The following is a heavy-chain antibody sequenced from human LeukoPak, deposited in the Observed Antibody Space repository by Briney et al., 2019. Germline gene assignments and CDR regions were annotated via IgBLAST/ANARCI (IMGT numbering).Heavy chain of an antibody. CDR1: GFIFSSYT. V-gene: IGHV3-48*01. CDR2: ISRSTSSI. J-gene: IGHJ4*02. Sequence: PGGSLRLSCAASGFIFSSYTMNWVRQAPGKGLEWISYISRSTSSIFYADSVKGRFTISRDEAENSLYLQMNSLSVEDTAVYFCARGWAYYYDSSSYREFDYWGQGTLVTVSS. CDR3: ARGWAYYYDSSSYREFDY. D-gene: IGHD3-22*01.